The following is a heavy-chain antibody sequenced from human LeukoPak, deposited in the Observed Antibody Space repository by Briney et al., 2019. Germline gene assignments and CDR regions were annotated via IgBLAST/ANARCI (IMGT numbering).Heavy chain of an antibody. V-gene: IGHV3-7*01. Sequence: GGSLRLSCSASEFNFSTYWMSWVRQAPGKGLEWVANIKQDGSETYYVDSAKGRFTIFRDNAKNSVYLQMNSLRAEYTAVYYFSRVETAHYYDSSGPVEYCGQGAPVTVS. CDR1: EFNFSTYW. CDR2: IKQDGSET. J-gene: IGHJ4*02. CDR3: SRVETAHYYDSSGPVEY. D-gene: IGHD3-22*01.